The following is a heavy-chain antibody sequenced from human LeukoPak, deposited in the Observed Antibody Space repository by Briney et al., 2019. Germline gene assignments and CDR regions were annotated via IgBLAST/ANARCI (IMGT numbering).Heavy chain of an antibody. Sequence: PGGSLRLSCAASGFTFSSYAMSWVRQAPGKGLEWVSAISGSGGSTYYADSVKGRFTISRDNSKNTLYLQMNSLRAEDTAVYYCAKGLRLTTVTTIVDYWGQGTLVTVSS. V-gene: IGHV3-23*01. CDR3: AKGLRLTTVTTIVDY. D-gene: IGHD4-17*01. CDR1: GFTFSSYA. J-gene: IGHJ4*02. CDR2: ISGSGGST.